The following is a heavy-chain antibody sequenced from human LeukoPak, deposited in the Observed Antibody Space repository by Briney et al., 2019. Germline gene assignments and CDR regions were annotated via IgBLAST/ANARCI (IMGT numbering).Heavy chain of an antibody. V-gene: IGHV3-11*05. J-gene: IGHJ4*02. CDR3: ARGEGLFDY. CDR2: ISWDSSYT. CDR1: GFTFSDYY. Sequence: GGSLRLSCAASGFTFSDYYMSWIRQAPGRGLEWVSYISWDSSYTSYADSVKCRFTVSRDNAQKSLYLQMDSLRAEDTAVYYCARGEGLFDYWGQGTLVTVSS.